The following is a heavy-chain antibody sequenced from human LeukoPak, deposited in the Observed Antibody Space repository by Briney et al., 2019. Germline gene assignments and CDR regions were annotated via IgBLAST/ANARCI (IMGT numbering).Heavy chain of an antibody. J-gene: IGHJ4*02. CDR3: ASNDYRDEGIDS. CDR2: ISYSGPHM. D-gene: IGHD4-17*01. CDR1: GFALSSHW. Sequence: GGSLRLSCAASGFALSSHWMTWVRQAPGKGLEWVSSISYSGPHMFYADSVRGRFTISRDNAENSLFLQMNSLRAEDTAVYFCASNDYRDEGIDSWGQGTLVTVSS. V-gene: IGHV3-21*01.